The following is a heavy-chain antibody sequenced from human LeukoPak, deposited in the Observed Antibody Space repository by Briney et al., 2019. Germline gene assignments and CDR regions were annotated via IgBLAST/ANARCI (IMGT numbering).Heavy chain of an antibody. D-gene: IGHD3-22*01. J-gene: IGHJ4*02. CDR2: IEWNGGRR. Sequence: RPGGSLRLSCVASGFRLDAFAMSWVRQVPGKGLEWVSGIEWNGGRREYADSVKGRFTISRDNAKNSLYLQMKNLRAEDTALYYCASVPDDASGNSRYYFKTWGQGTLVTVSS. CDR1: GFRLDAFA. CDR3: ASVPDDASGNSRYYFKT. V-gene: IGHV3-20*04.